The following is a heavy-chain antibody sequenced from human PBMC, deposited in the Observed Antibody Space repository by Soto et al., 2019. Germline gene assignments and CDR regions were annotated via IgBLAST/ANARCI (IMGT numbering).Heavy chain of an antibody. CDR2: ISNDGSNK. D-gene: IGHD1-26*01. CDR3: AKGFGNYWAFDY. Sequence: QVHLVESGGGVVQPGRSLRLSCAASGFSFSTYGMHWVRQAPGKGLEWVAFISNDGSNKYYADSVKGRFTISRDNSKNTLYVQMYSLRAEETAVYYWAKGFGNYWAFDYWGQGTLVTVSS. V-gene: IGHV3-30*18. CDR1: GFSFSTYG. J-gene: IGHJ4*02.